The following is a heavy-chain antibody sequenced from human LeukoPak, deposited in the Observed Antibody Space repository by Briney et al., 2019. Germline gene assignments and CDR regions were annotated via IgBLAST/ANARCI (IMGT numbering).Heavy chain of an antibody. CDR3: ARIGTDYQGAGYCSGGSCYDGYGFDY. D-gene: IGHD2-15*01. CDR1: GFTFSSYS. J-gene: IGHJ4*02. V-gene: IGHV3-21*01. CDR2: ISSSSSYI. Sequence: PGGSLRLSCAAAGFTFSSYSMNWVRKAPGKVLEWVSSISSSSSYIYYADSVKGRFTISRDNAKNSLYLQMNSLRAEDTAVYYCARIGTDYQGAGYCSGGSCYDGYGFDYWGQGTLVTVSS.